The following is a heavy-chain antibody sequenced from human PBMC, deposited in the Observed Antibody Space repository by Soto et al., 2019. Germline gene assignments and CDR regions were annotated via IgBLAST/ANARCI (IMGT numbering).Heavy chain of an antibody. CDR1: GFSLTTRGVG. CDR2: IYWDDDK. D-gene: IGHD3-16*01. V-gene: IGHV2-5*02. Sequence: QITLKESGPTLVKPTQTLTLTCTFSGFSLTTRGVGVGWIRQPPGKALECLTLIYWDDDKRYSPSLQSRLTIATDTPKNQVVLTTTTLEPVDTATYYCANLPKYYQNAWFDPWGEGTMVSVSS. J-gene: IGHJ5*02. CDR3: ANLPKYYQNAWFDP.